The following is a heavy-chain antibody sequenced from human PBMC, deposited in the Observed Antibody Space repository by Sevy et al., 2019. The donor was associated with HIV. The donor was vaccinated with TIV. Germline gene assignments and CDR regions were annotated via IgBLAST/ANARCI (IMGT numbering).Heavy chain of an antibody. CDR2: IYYSGST. CDR1: GGSISSYY. J-gene: IGHJ5*02. V-gene: IGHV4-59*13. CDR3: ARDYTRSWFDP. Sequence: SETLSLTCTVSGGSISSYYWSWIRQPPGKGLEWIGYIYYSGSTNYNPSLKSRVTISVDTSKIQFSLKLSSVTAADTAVYYCARDYTRSWFDPWGQGTLVTVSS.